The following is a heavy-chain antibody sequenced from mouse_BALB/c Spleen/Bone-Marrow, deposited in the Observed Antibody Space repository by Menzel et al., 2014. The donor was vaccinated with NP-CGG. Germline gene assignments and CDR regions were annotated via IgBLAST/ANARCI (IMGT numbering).Heavy chain of an antibody. CDR3: ASGDVYFAY. CDR1: GFTFSSYA. J-gene: IGHJ3*01. V-gene: IGHV5-9-4*01. Sequence: DVHLMESGGGLVKPGGSLKLSCAASGFTFSSYAMSWVRQSPDKRLEWVAEISSGGSYTYYPDTVTGRFTISRDNAKNTLYLEMSSLRSEDTAMYYCASGDVYFAYWGQGTLVTVSA. CDR2: ISSGGSYT.